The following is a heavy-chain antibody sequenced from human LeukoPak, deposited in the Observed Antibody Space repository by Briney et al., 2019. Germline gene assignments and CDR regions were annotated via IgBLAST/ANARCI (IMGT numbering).Heavy chain of an antibody. D-gene: IGHD2-8*01. CDR3: ARHVLEAFDI. CDR1: GGSFSSSTYY. Sequence: SETLSLTCTVSGGSFSSSTYYWGWIRQPPGKGLEWIGTFYYSGSTYYNPSLKSRVTISVDTSKNQFSLKLSSVTAADTAVYYCARHVLEAFDIWGQGTMVTLSS. CDR2: FYYSGST. J-gene: IGHJ3*02. V-gene: IGHV4-39*01.